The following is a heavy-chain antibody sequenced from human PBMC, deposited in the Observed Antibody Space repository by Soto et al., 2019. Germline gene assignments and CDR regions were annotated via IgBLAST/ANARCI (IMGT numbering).Heavy chain of an antibody. D-gene: IGHD3-9*01. CDR2: IIPIFGTA. V-gene: IGHV1-69*13. Sequence: ASVKVSCKASGCTFSIYAISWVRQAPGQWLWCIGGIIPIFGTANYAQKFQGRVTITADESTSTAYMELSSLRSEDTAVYYCAQPTYDILTGYYEGYYYGMDVWGQGTTVTVSS. CDR3: AQPTYDILTGYYEGYYYGMDV. CDR1: GCTFSIYA. J-gene: IGHJ6*02.